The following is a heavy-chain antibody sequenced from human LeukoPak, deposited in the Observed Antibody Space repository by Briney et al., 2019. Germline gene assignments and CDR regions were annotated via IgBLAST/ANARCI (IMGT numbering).Heavy chain of an antibody. CDR2: IYSSGST. D-gene: IGHD4-17*01. V-gene: IGHV4-59*01. CDR3: ARSELTVTSPFFFDY. CDR1: GGSISSYY. Sequence: SEPLSLTCTVSGGSISSYYWSWIRQPPGKGLEWIGYIYSSGSTNYNPSLQTRVTISLDTSKNQFSLKLSSVTAADTAVYYCARSELTVTSPFFFDYWGQGTLVTVSS. J-gene: IGHJ4*02.